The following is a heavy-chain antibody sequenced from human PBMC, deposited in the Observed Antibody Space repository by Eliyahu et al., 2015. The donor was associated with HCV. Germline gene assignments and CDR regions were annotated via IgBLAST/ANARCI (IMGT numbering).Heavy chain of an antibody. Sequence: EVQLVESGGGLVQPGGSLXLSXVASGFTFSSHNMNWVRQAPGKGLEWIAYXXGSGGTMHYADSVKGRFAISRDNAENSVYLQMTSLGEEDTAIYYCARDTYAYYVFGAFDTWGQGTMVTVSS. CDR2: XXGSGGTM. D-gene: IGHD3/OR15-3a*01. CDR1: GFTFSSHN. J-gene: IGHJ3*02. V-gene: IGHV3-48*02. CDR3: ARDTYAYYVFGAFDT.